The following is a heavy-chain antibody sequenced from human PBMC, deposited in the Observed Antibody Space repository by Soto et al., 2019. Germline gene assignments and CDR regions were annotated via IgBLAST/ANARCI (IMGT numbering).Heavy chain of an antibody. J-gene: IGHJ5*02. CDR2: IIPIFGTA. V-gene: IGHV1-69*13. D-gene: IGHD3-10*01. Sequence: SVKVSCKASGGTFSSYAISWVRQAPGQGLEWMGGIIPIFGTANYAQKFQGRVTITADESTSTAYMELSSLRSEDTAVYYCVRDRPLLWFGEFSQGVFDPWGQGTLVTVSS. CDR1: GGTFSSYA. CDR3: VRDRPLLWFGEFSQGVFDP.